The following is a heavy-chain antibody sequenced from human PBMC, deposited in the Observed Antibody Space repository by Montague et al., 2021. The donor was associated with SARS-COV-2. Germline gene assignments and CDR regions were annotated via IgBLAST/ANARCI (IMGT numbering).Heavy chain of an antibody. J-gene: IGHJ6*02. CDR1: GGSISSGGYS. CDR3: ARGSMVRGGKVYYGVDV. D-gene: IGHD3-10*01. CDR2: TYHSGST. V-gene: IGHV4-30-2*01. Sequence: TLSLTCAVSGGSISSGGYSWNWIRQPPGKSLEWIGYTYHSGSTYYNPSLKSRVTISLDSSKNQFSLNLTSVPAADTAVYYCARGSMVRGGKVYYGVDVWGQGTTVTVSS.